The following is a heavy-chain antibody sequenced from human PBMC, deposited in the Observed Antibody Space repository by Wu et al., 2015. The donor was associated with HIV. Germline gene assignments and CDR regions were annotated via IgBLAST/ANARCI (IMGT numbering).Heavy chain of an antibody. D-gene: IGHD2-2*02. V-gene: IGHV1-2*02. J-gene: IGHJ6*03. CDR2: INPNSGGT. CDR3: ARDGLVVIPAAISYQRPYYYYYMDV. CDR1: GYTFTGYY. Sequence: QVQLVQSGAEVKKPGASVKVSCKASGYTFTGYYMHWVRQAPGQGLEWMGWINPNSGGTNYAQKFQGRVTMTRDTSISTAYMELSRLRSDDTAVYYCARDGLVVIPAAISYQRPYYYYYMDVWGKGTTVTVSS.